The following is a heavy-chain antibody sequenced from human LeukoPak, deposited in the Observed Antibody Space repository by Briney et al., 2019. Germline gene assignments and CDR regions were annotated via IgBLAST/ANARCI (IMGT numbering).Heavy chain of an antibody. D-gene: IGHD3-10*01. CDR2: ISSSRSNTI. CDR3: LLLWFGELLSSLDY. J-gene: IGHJ4*02. CDR1: GFTFSIYE. V-gene: IGHV3-48*03. Sequence: GGSLRLSCAASGFTFSIYEMNWVRQAPGKGLEWVSYISSSRSNTIYYADSVKGRFTISRDNSKNTLYLQMSSLRAEDTAVYYCLLLWFGELLSSLDYWGQGTLVTVSS.